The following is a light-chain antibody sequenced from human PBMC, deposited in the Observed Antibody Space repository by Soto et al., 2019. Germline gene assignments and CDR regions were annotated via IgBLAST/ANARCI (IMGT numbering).Light chain of an antibody. CDR2: GAS. J-gene: IGKJ4*01. V-gene: IGKV3-20*01. Sequence: EIVLTQSPGTLSLSPGERATLSCRASQSVSSSYLAWYQQKPGQAPRLLIYGASSRATGIPARFSGSGSGTDFTLTISRLEPEDFAVYYCQQYCSSWGAFGGGTKVEIK. CDR3: QQYCSSWGA. CDR1: QSVSSSY.